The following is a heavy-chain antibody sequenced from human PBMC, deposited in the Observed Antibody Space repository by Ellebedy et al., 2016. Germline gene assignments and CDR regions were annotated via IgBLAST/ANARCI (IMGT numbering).Heavy chain of an antibody. J-gene: IGHJ3*02. Sequence: SETLSLTCTVSGCSISSYYWSWIRQPPGKGLEWIGYIYYSGSTNYNPSLKSRVTISVDTSKNQFSLKLSSVTAADTAVYYCARAVDTAMVQGHDAFDIWGQGTMVTVSS. CDR1: GCSISSYY. V-gene: IGHV4-59*01. CDR2: IYYSGST. CDR3: ARAVDTAMVQGHDAFDI. D-gene: IGHD5-18*01.